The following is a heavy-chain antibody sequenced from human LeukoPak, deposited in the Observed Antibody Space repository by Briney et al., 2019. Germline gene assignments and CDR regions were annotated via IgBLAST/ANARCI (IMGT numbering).Heavy chain of an antibody. J-gene: IGHJ6*02. D-gene: IGHD5-12*01. CDR2: IYYSGST. CDR1: GGSISSSSYY. V-gene: IGHV4-39*01. Sequence: SETLSLTCTVSGGSISSSSYYWGWIRQPPGKGLEWIGSIYYSGSTYYNPSLKSRVTISVDTSKNQFSLKLSSVTAADTAVYYCARHQVATLHYYYYYGMDVWGQGTTVTVSS. CDR3: ARHQVATLHYYYYYGMDV.